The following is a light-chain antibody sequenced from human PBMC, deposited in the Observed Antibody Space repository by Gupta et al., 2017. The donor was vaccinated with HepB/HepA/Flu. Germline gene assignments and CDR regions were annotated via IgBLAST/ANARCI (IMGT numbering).Light chain of an antibody. Sequence: GTLSLSPGERATLSSRTSQSISSSYLAWYPQKPGQSRRLLISGASTRATGFPDRFSGSGSGKDFTLTISRLESGDFAVYYFQHHSSSSKWTFGQRTTVEIK. CDR2: GAS. V-gene: IGKV3-20*01. J-gene: IGKJ1*01. CDR1: QSISSSY. CDR3: QHHSSSSKWT.